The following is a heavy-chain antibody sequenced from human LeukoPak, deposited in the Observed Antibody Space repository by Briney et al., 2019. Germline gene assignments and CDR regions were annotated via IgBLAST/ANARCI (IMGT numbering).Heavy chain of an antibody. CDR2: IYTSGST. CDR3: ARQYYYDSSGYYLDDAFDI. CDR1: GGSISSYY. Sequence: SETLSLTCTVSGGSISSYYWSWIRQPAGKGLEWIGRIYTSGSTNYNPSLKSRVTMSVDTSKNQCSLKLSSVTAADTAVYYCARQYYYDSSGYYLDDAFDIWGQGTMVTVSS. J-gene: IGHJ3*02. D-gene: IGHD3-22*01. V-gene: IGHV4-4*07.